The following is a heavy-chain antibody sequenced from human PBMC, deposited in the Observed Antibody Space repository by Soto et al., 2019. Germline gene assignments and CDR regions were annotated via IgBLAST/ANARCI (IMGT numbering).Heavy chain of an antibody. V-gene: IGHV1-18*01. D-gene: IGHD3-10*01. Sequence: QVQLVQSGGEVKKPGASVKVSCKTSGYTCSKFGISWARQVPGQGLEWVGWITPYAGSTNVAQKMHGRVSLTLDTSTDTAYLELRSLESDDTAVYYCARSWVRTDNPDAGGQGTLVTVSS. CDR3: ARSWVRTDNPDA. J-gene: IGHJ1*01. CDR2: ITPYAGST. CDR1: GYTCSKFG.